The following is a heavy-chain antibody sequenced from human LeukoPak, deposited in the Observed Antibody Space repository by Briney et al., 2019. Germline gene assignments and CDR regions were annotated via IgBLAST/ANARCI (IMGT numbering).Heavy chain of an antibody. CDR1: GGTFSSYA. J-gene: IGHJ5*02. CDR2: IIPIFGTA. V-gene: IGHV1-69*13. D-gene: IGHD3-3*01. Sequence: SVKVSCKASGGTFSSYAISWVRQAPGQGLEWMGGIIPIFGTANYAQKFQGRVTITADESTSTAYMELSSLRSEDTAVCYCAGDFWSGYRNWFHPWGQGTLVTVSS. CDR3: AGDFWSGYRNWFHP.